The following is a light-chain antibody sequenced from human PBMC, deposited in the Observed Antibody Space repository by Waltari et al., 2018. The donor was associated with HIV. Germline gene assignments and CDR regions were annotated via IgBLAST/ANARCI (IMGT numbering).Light chain of an antibody. V-gene: IGKV3-11*01. CDR1: QNVSSS. CDR2: SAS. CDR3: QQRSNWPLT. J-gene: IGKJ4*01. Sequence: EIVLTQSPATLSFSPGERATVSCRASQNVSSSLAWYQQKPGQPPRLLIYSASNRASGILARFSGSGSGADFTLIISSLEPEDFAIYYCQQRSNWPLTFGGGTKVDI.